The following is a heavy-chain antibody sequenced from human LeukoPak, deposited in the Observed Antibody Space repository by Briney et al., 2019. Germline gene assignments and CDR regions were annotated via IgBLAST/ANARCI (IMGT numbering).Heavy chain of an antibody. CDR2: IYYSGST. J-gene: IGHJ6*02. CDR1: GGSISSYY. CDR3: ARDTTRYDMDV. D-gene: IGHD1-1*01. V-gene: IGHV4-59*01. Sequence: PSETLSLTCTVSGGSISSYYWSWIRQPPGKGLEWIGYIYYSGSTNYNPSLKSRVTISVDTSKNQFSLKLSSVTAADTAVYYCARDTTRYDMDVWGQGTTVTVSS.